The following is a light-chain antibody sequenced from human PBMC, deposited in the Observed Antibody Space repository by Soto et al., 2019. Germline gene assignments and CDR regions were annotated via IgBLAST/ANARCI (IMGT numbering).Light chain of an antibody. CDR1: QSVSSY. Sequence: EVVLTQSPATLSLSPGEGATLSCRASQSVSSYLAWYQQKPGQAPRLLIYDASSRATGIPDRFSGSGSGTDFTPTISSLEPEDFAVYYCQQYGSPPWTFGQGTKVDIK. CDR2: DAS. CDR3: QQYGSPPWT. J-gene: IGKJ1*01. V-gene: IGKV3-20*01.